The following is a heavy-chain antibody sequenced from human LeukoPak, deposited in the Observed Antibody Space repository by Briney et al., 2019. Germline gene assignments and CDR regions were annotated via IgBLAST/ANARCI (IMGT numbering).Heavy chain of an antibody. CDR3: ARSGYSYGYAHFDY. V-gene: IGHV1-18*01. Sequence: ASLKVSCKASRYTFTSYGISWVRQAPGQGLEWMARISAYNGDTNYAQKLQGRVTMTTDTSKSTAYLELRSLRSDDTAVYYCARSGYSYGYAHFDYWGQGTLVTVSS. D-gene: IGHD5-18*01. CDR1: RYTFTSYG. CDR2: ISAYNGDT. J-gene: IGHJ4*02.